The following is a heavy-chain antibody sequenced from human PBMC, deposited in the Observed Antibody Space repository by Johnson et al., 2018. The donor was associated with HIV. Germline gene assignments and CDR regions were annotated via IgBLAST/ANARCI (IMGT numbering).Heavy chain of an antibody. D-gene: IGHD3-10*01. V-gene: IGHV3-30*02. CDR1: GFSFSHYG. CDR2: IPYDGSNK. Sequence: QMQLVESGGGVVQPGGSLRLSCVASGFSFSHYGMHWVRQGQGRGLEWVAFIPYDGSNKYYADSVKGRFTISRDNSKNTLYLQMNSLRAEDTAGYYCVKEGELTAFDIWGQGTMVTVSS. J-gene: IGHJ3*02. CDR3: VKEGELTAFDI.